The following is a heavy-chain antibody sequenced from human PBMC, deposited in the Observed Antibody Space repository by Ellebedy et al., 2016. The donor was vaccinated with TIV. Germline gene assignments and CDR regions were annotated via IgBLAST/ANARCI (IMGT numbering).Heavy chain of an antibody. CDR1: GFTFTPYA. CDR2: ISGSSLTI. J-gene: IGHJ3*02. V-gene: IGHV3-48*04. CDR3: ARDMAWGNERVNDALDI. D-gene: IGHD7-27*01. Sequence: GGSLRLFCAASGFTFTPYAMNWVRQAPGKGLEWVSYISGSSLTIYYADSVEGRFTISRDNAENSLYLQMTSLRADDTAVYYCARDMAWGNERVNDALDIWGQGTMVTVSP.